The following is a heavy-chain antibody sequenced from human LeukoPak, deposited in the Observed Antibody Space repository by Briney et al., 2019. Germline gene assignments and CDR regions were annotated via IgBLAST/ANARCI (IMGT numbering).Heavy chain of an antibody. J-gene: IGHJ4*02. D-gene: IGHD3-3*01. CDR3: VRDREWNY. CDR1: GYTFSGYY. CDR2: INPNNGGT. V-gene: IGHV1-2*05. Sequence: ASVKVSCKASGYTFSGYYIHWVRQVPGQGLEWMGRINPNNGGTNYAQKFQGRVTMTRDMSMSTAYMELSRLRSDDTDVYYCVRDREWNYWGEGTLVTVSS.